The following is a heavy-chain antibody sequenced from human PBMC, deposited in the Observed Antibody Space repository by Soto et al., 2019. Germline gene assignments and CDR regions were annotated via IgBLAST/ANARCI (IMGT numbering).Heavy chain of an antibody. CDR2: ISYDGSNK. D-gene: IGHD1-26*01. V-gene: IGHV3-30*19. CDR3: ARGAVGAYVDY. J-gene: IGHJ4*02. Sequence: QVQLVESGGGVVQPGRSLRLSCAASGFTFSSYGMHWVRLAPGKGLEWVAVISYDGSNKYYADSVKGRFTISRDNSKNALYLQMNSPGAEDKTVYYCARGAVGAYVDYWGQGTLVSVTS. CDR1: GFTFSSYG.